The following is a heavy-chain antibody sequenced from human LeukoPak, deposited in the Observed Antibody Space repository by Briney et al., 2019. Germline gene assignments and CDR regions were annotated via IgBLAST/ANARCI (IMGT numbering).Heavy chain of an antibody. Sequence: GGSLRLSCAASGFTFSSYAMNWVRQAPGKGLEWVSAICSNDNNTYYADSVKGRLTISRDNSKNTLYLQMNSLRAEDTAVYYCAKGLRLAGSFDYWGQRTLVTVSS. V-gene: IGHV3-23*01. CDR3: AKGLRLAGSFDY. CDR1: GFTFSSYA. CDR2: ICSNDNNT. D-gene: IGHD5-12*01. J-gene: IGHJ4*02.